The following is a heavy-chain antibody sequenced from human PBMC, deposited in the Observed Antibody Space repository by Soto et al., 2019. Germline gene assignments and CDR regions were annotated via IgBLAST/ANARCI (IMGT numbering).Heavy chain of an antibody. J-gene: IGHJ5*02. CDR3: ARGMYKSGWNLDL. CDR2: ILHSGSS. CDR1: GGSVSSATYF. D-gene: IGHD6-19*01. V-gene: IGHV4-61*01. Sequence: HSETLSLTCAVSGGSVSSATYFWSWVRQPPGGGLEWIAYILHSGSSMYNPSLKSRVTISLSTSKTQFSLRLTSVTAADTAVYYCARGMYKSGWNLDLWGQGIVVTVSS.